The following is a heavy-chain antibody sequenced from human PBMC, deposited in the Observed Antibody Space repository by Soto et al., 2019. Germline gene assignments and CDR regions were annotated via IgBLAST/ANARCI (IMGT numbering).Heavy chain of an antibody. D-gene: IGHD5-12*01. CDR3: AGGYDNNPALFDP. CDR2: IYSCGTT. V-gene: IGHV3-53*01. Sequence: LRLSCAAPGFTVRSTYMSWVRQAPGKGLEWVSVIYSCGTTYYADSVKGRFTISRDNSKNTVYLQMSSLRAEDTAVYYCAGGYDNNPALFDPWGQGTLVTVSS. CDR1: GFTVRSTY. J-gene: IGHJ5*02.